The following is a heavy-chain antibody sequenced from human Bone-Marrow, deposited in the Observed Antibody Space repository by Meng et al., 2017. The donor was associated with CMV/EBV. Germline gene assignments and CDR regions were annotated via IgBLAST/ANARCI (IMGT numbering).Heavy chain of an antibody. CDR1: GYTFTSYG. Sequence: ASVKVSCKASGYTFTSYGISWVRQAPGQGLEWMGWISAYNGNTNYAQKLQGRVTMTTDTSTSTAYMELRSLRSDDTAVYYCARAPPPLNSNFGVVIRSYYYYYGMDVWGQGTTDTVSS. J-gene: IGHJ6*02. CDR3: ARAPPPLNSNFGVVIRSYYYYYGMDV. CDR2: ISAYNGNT. D-gene: IGHD3-3*01. V-gene: IGHV1-18*01.